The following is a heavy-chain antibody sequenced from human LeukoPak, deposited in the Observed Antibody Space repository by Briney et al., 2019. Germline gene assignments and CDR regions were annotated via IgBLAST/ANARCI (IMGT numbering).Heavy chain of an antibody. CDR2: TSHNEYNK. V-gene: IGHV3-30-3*01. Sequence: GGSLRLSCAASRFTFSNYAMHWVRQAPGKGLEWVAATSHNEYNKYYADSVNGRFTISRDNSKNTLYLEVNSLRADDTAVYYCPSGPGQAMAKGYFEYWGQGTLVTVSS. CDR3: PSGPGQAMAKGYFEY. D-gene: IGHD5-24*01. CDR1: RFTFSNYA. J-gene: IGHJ4*02.